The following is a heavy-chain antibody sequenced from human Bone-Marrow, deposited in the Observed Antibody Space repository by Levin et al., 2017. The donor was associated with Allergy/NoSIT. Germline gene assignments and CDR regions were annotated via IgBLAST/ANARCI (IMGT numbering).Heavy chain of an antibody. CDR3: ARDYHDYGIDPFDI. D-gene: IGHD4-17*01. V-gene: IGHV4-31*03. Sequence: SCTVSGDSISSGGYYWGWIRQFPGKGLEWIGHIYFSGRTFYNPSLKSRVSISVDTSENQFSLKLTSVTAADTAVYYCARDYHDYGIDPFDIWGQGTMVTVSS. CDR1: GDSISSGGYY. J-gene: IGHJ3*02. CDR2: IYFSGRT.